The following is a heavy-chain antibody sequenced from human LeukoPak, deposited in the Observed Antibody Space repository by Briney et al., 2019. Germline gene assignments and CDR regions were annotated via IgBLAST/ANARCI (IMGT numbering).Heavy chain of an antibody. CDR2: IRYDGSNK. V-gene: IGHV3-30*02. Sequence: TGGSLRLSCAASGFTFSSYGMLWVRQAPGKGLEWVAFIRYDGSNKYYADSVKGRFTISRDNSKNTLYLQMNSLRAEDTAVYYCAKPRGYSYGYAFDIWGQGTMVTVSS. CDR1: GFTFSSYG. D-gene: IGHD5-18*01. J-gene: IGHJ3*02. CDR3: AKPRGYSYGYAFDI.